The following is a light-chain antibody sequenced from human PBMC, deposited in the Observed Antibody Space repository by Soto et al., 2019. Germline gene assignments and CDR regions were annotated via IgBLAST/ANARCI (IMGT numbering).Light chain of an antibody. CDR2: GAT. J-gene: IGKJ1*01. V-gene: IGKV1-39*01. Sequence: DIQMTPSPSSLSASIGDRVTITCRASQSISSYLNWYQQKPGKAPMLLIYGATNLQSGVPSRFSGSGSRTDFTLTIGSLQPEDFATYFCQQSFSVRSWTFGQGTKVDIK. CDR1: QSISSY. CDR3: QQSFSVRSWT.